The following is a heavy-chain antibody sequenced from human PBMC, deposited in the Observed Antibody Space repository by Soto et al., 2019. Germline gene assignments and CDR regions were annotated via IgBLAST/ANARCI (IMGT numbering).Heavy chain of an antibody. D-gene: IGHD6-13*01. Sequence: PGESLKISCKGSGYSFTSYWIGWVRQMPVKGLECMGIIYPGDSDTRYSPSFQGQVTISADKSISTAYLQWSSLKASDTAMYYCARTAAAGKYYYAMGVWGQGTTVTVSS. CDR3: ARTAAAGKYYYAMGV. V-gene: IGHV5-51*01. J-gene: IGHJ6*01. CDR1: GYSFTSYW. CDR2: IYPGDSDT.